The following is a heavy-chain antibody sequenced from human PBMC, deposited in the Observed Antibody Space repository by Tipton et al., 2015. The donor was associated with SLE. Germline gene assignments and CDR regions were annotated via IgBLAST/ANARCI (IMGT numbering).Heavy chain of an antibody. V-gene: IGHV3-23*01. CDR1: GFTFSSYA. D-gene: IGHD3-9*01. Sequence: SLRLSCAASGFTFSSYAMSWVRQAPGKGLEWVSAISGSGGSTYYADSVKGRFTISRDNSKNTLYLQMNSLRAEDTAVYYCAKDPTVIRYFDWLQRHYYYGMDVWGQGTTVTVSS. CDR3: AKDPTVIRYFDWLQRHYYYGMDV. J-gene: IGHJ6*02. CDR2: ISGSGGST.